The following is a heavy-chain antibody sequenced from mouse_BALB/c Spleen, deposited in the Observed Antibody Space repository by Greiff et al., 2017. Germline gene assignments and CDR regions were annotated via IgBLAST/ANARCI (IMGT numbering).Heavy chain of an antibody. CDR1: GFSLTSYG. CDR2: IWAGGST. D-gene: IGHD4-1*01. J-gene: IGHJ4*01. V-gene: IGHV2-9*02. Sequence: VKLMESGPGLVAPSQSLSITCTVSGFSLTSYGVHWVRQPPGKGLEWLGVIWAGGSTNYNSALMSRLSIGKDNSKSQVFLKMNSLQTDDTAMYYGDRDQNCGYYAMDYWGQGTSVTVSS. CDR3: DRDQNCGYYAMDY.